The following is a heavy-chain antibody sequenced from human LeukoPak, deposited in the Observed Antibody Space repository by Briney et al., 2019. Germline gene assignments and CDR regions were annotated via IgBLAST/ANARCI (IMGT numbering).Heavy chain of an antibody. D-gene: IGHD4-11*01. Sequence: GGSLRLSCAASGFIFSHYGMHWLRQAPGKGLEWVADIWHDGSSKYYADSVKGRFTISRDNSENTVYLQMNSLRAEDTAVYYCAKDAQRGFDYSNSLEYWGQGDLVTVSS. V-gene: IGHV3-33*06. J-gene: IGHJ4*02. CDR1: GFIFSHYG. CDR2: IWHDGSSK. CDR3: AKDAQRGFDYSNSLEY.